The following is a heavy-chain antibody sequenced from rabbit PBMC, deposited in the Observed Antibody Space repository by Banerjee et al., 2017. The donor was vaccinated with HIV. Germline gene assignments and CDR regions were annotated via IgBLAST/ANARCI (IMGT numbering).Heavy chain of an antibody. CDR1: GFDFSSYY. V-gene: IGHV1S40*01. CDR3: ARIAAGDGWGVFSL. J-gene: IGHJ4*01. Sequence: QLLVETGGGLVQPGGSLTLSCKASGFDFSSYYMSWVRQAPGKGLEWIGCINTGSGSAVYASWAKGRFTISKTSSTTVTLQMASLTVADTATYFCARIAAGDGWGVFSLWGPGTLVTVS. CDR2: INTGSGSA. D-gene: IGHD4-1*01.